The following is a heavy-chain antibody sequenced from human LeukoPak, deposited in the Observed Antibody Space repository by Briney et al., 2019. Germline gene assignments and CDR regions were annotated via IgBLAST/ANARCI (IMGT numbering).Heavy chain of an antibody. CDR1: GFTFSSYS. J-gene: IGHJ4*02. Sequence: GGSLRLSCAASGFTFSSYSMNWVRQAPGKGLEWVSSISSSSSCIYYADSVKGRFTISRDNAKNSLYLQMNSLRAEDTAVYYCARAREGSGFDYWGQGTLVTVSS. D-gene: IGHD1-26*01. CDR3: ARAREGSGFDY. V-gene: IGHV3-21*01. CDR2: ISSSSSCI.